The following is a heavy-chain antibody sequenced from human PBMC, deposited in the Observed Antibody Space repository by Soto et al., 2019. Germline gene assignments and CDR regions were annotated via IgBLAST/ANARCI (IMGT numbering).Heavy chain of an antibody. CDR1: GFTFSSYW. Sequence: GVSLRLSCAASGFTFSSYWMSWVRQAPGKGLEWVANIKQDGSEKYYVDSVKGRFTISRDNAKNSLYLQMNSLRAEDTDVYYSARGVAAVYFYYRIGVWGKGTTGTVSS. CDR3: ARGVAAVYFYYRIGV. J-gene: IGHJ6*04. V-gene: IGHV3-7*01. CDR2: IKQDGSEK. D-gene: IGHD6-13*01.